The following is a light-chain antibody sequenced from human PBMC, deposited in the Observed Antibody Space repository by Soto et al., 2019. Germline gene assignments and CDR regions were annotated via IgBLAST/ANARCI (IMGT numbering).Light chain of an antibody. CDR3: QQYGSSP. CDR2: GAS. J-gene: IGKJ1*01. V-gene: IGKV3-20*01. Sequence: EIVLTQSPGTLSLSPGERATLSCRASQSVSSSYLARYQQKPGQAPRLLIYGASSRATGIPDRFSGSGSGTDFTLTISRLEHEDVAVYYCQQYGSSPLGQGTKVEIK. CDR1: QSVSSSY.